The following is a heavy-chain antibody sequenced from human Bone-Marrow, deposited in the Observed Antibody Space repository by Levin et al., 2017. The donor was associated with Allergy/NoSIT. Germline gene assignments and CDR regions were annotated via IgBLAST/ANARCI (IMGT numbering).Heavy chain of an antibody. V-gene: IGHV1-69*06. CDR1: GGSFSSYG. Sequence: GGSLRLSCKASGGSFSSYGISWVRQAPGQGLEWMGGIIPTFGTLNYAQKFQGRVTITADKSTSTVYMELSSLRSEDSAVYYCAADYYASGSTFYYYYYMDVWGTGTTVTVSS. D-gene: IGHD3-10*01. CDR2: IIPTFGTL. J-gene: IGHJ6*03. CDR3: AADYYASGSTFYYYYYMDV.